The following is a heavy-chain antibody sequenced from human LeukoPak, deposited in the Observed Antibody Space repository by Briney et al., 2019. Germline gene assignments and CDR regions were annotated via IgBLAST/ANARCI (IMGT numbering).Heavy chain of an antibody. V-gene: IGHV4-61*05. J-gene: IGHJ4*02. CDR3: ARSAPGDYAYNY. D-gene: IGHD4-17*01. CDR2: IYTSGST. Sequence: SETLSRTCTVSSGSISSTSYSWGSLRQPPGKLLEWIGRIYTSGSTNYNPSLKSRVTISVDKSKNQFSLKLSSVTAADTAVYYCARSAPGDYAYNYWGQGTLVTVSS. CDR1: SGSISSTSYS.